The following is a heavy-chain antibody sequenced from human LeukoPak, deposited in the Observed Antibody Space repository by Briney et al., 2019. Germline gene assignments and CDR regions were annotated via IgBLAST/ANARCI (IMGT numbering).Heavy chain of an antibody. CDR3: ARWDGSGSYYTFGEYYGMDV. CDR2: ISSSGSTI. J-gene: IGHJ6*02. Sequence: TGGSLRLSCAASGFTFSSYEMNWVRQAPGKGLEWVSYISSSGSTIYYADSVKGRFTISRDNAKNSLYLQMNSLRAEDTAVYYCARWDGSGSYYTFGEYYGMDVWGQGTTVTVSS. V-gene: IGHV3-48*03. CDR1: GFTFSSYE. D-gene: IGHD3-10*01.